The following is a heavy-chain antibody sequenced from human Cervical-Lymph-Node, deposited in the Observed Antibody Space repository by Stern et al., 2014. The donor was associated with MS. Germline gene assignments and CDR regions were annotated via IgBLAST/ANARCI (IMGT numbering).Heavy chain of an antibody. CDR1: GGTFGSFA. J-gene: IGHJ4*02. V-gene: IGHV1-69*01. CDR3: TREAIGHSGTFDF. Sequence: VQLVESGAEVKKPGSSVKVSCRASGGTFGSFAVNWVRQAPGQGLEWMGGILPICGPANYAQRFQCRVTIAADESTTTAYMELNSLTADDTAVYFCTREAIGHSGTFDFWGQGTLVTVSS. CDR2: ILPICGPA. D-gene: IGHD5-12*01.